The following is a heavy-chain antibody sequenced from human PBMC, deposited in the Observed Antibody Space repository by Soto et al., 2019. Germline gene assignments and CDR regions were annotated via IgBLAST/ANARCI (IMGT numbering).Heavy chain of an antibody. J-gene: IGHJ6*02. V-gene: IGHV3-48*02. CDR3: ARAYGFLEWLAPPYYYYYGMDV. CDR1: GFTFSSYS. Sequence: PGGSLRLSCAASGFTFSSYSMNWVRQAPGKGLEWVSYISSSSSTIYYADSVKGRFTISRDNAKNSLYLQMNSLRDEDTAVYYCARAYGFLEWLAPPYYYYYGMDVWGQGTTVTVSS. CDR2: ISSSSSTI. D-gene: IGHD3-3*01.